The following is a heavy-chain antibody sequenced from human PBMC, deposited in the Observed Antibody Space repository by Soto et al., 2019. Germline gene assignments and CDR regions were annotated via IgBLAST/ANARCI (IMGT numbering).Heavy chain of an antibody. V-gene: IGHV4-39*01. J-gene: IGHJ4*02. CDR2: IYYSGST. CDR3: ARQIAARSLYFDY. D-gene: IGHD6-6*01. CDR1: GGSISSSSYY. Sequence: KPSETLSLTCTVSGGSISSSSYYWGWIRQPPGKGLEWIGSIYYSGSTYYNPSLKSRVTISVDTSKNQFSLKLSSVTAADTAVYYCARQIAARSLYFDYWGQGTLVTVSS.